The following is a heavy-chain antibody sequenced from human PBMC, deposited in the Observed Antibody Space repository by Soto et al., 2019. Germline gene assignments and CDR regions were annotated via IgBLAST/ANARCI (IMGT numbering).Heavy chain of an antibody. CDR3: ARRLYYDSSGFEGGGMDV. CDR2: IYYSGST. CDR1: GGSISSSSYY. D-gene: IGHD3-22*01. V-gene: IGHV4-39*01. Sequence: QLQLQESGPGLVKPSETLSLTCTVSGGSISSSSYYWGWIRQLPGKGLEWIGSIYYSGSTYYNPSLKSRVTISVDTSKNQFSLKLSSVTAADTAVYYCARRLYYDSSGFEGGGMDVW. J-gene: IGHJ6*01.